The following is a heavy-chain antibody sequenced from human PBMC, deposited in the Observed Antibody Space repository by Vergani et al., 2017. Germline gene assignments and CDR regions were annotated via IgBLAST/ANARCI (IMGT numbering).Heavy chain of an antibody. CDR1: GGSFSGYY. CDR3: TPGFGELLNNWFDP. D-gene: IGHD3-10*01. CDR2: INHSGST. Sequence: QVQLQQWGAGLLKPSETLSLTCAVYGGSFSGYYWSWIRQPPGKGLEWIGEINHSGSTNYNPSLKSRVTISVDTSKNQCSLKLSSVTAGDTAVYYCTPGFGELLNNWFDPWGQGTLVTVSS. V-gene: IGHV4-34*01. J-gene: IGHJ5*02.